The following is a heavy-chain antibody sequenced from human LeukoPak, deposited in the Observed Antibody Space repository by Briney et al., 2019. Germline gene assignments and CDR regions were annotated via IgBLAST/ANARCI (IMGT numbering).Heavy chain of an antibody. V-gene: IGHV1-2*02. CDR3: ARDYYDERNTDY. Sequence: ASVKVSCKASGYTFTVYYMHWVRQAPGQGLEWMGWINPNSGGTNYAQKFQGRVTMTRDTSISTAYMELSRLRSDDTAVYYCARDYYDERNTDYWGQGTLVTVSS. CDR2: INPNSGGT. D-gene: IGHD3-22*01. CDR1: GYTFTVYY. J-gene: IGHJ4*02.